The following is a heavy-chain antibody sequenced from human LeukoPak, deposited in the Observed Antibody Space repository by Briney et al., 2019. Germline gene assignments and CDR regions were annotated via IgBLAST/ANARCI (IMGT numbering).Heavy chain of an antibody. CDR2: ISSSSSYI. V-gene: IGHV3-21*01. J-gene: IGHJ6*03. CDR1: GFTFSSYS. D-gene: IGHD3-9*01. Sequence: GGSLRLSCAASGFTFSSYSMNWVRQAPGKGLEWVSSISSSSSYIYYADSVKGRFTISRDNAKNSLYLQMNSLRAEDTAVYYCARARTSLTPRYYYYYMDVWGKGTTVTVSS. CDR3: ARARTSLTPRYYYYYMDV.